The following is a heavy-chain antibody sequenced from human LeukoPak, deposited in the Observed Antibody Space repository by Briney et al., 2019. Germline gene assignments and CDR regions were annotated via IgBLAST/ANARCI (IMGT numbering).Heavy chain of an antibody. D-gene: IGHD3-10*01. V-gene: IGHV1-2*02. CDR3: ARDQRRGVRGVIF. Sequence: GASVKVSCKASGYTFTGYYMHWVRQAPGQGLEWMGWINPNSGGTNYAQKFQGRVTMTRDTSISTACMELSRLRSEDTAVYYCARDQRRGVRGVIFWGQGTLVTVSS. CDR1: GYTFTGYY. J-gene: IGHJ4*02. CDR2: INPNSGGT.